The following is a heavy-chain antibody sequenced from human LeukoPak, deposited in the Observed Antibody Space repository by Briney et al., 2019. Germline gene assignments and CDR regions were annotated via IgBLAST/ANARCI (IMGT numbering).Heavy chain of an antibody. CDR1: GFTFDDYA. V-gene: IGHV3-9*03. D-gene: IGHD4/OR15-4a*01. Sequence: GRSLRLSCAASGFTFDDYAMHWVRQAPGKGLDWVSGISWNSGSIGYADSVKGRFTISRDNAKNSLYLQMNSLRAEDMALYYCAKVGTYDAGAFDIWGQGTMVTVPS. CDR2: ISWNSGSI. CDR3: AKVGTYDAGAFDI. J-gene: IGHJ3*02.